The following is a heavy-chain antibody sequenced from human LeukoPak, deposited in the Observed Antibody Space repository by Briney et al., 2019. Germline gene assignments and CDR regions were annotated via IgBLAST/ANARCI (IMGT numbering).Heavy chain of an antibody. V-gene: IGHV4-59*01. CDR3: ARGKGYCSGGSCYPEFDP. Sequence: SETLSLTCTVSGGSISRYYWSWIRQPPGKGLEWIGYIYYSGSTNYNPSLKSRVTISVDTSKNQFSLKLSSVTAADTAVYYCARGKGYCSGGSCYPEFDPWGQGTLVTVSS. CDR2: IYYSGST. D-gene: IGHD2-15*01. CDR1: GGSISRYY. J-gene: IGHJ5*02.